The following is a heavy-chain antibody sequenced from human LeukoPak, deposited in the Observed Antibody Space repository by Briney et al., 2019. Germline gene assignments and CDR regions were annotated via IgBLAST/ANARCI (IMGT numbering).Heavy chain of an antibody. V-gene: IGHV3-30*04. Sequence: GGSLRLSCAASGFTFSSYAMHWVRQAPGKGLVWVAVISYDGSNKYYADSVKGRFTISRDNSKNTLYLQMNSLRAEDTAVYYCARVGLYSDAFDIWGQGTMVTVSS. CDR3: ARVGLYSDAFDI. D-gene: IGHD3-16*01. J-gene: IGHJ3*02. CDR2: ISYDGSNK. CDR1: GFTFSSYA.